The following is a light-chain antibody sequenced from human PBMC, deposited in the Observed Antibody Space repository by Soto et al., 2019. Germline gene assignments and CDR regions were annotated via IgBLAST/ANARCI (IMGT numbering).Light chain of an antibody. J-gene: IGKJ2*01. CDR1: QSISTY. Sequence: DIQMTQSPSSLSASVGDKVTITCRASQSISTYLNWYQQKPGKAPKLLIFAASSLQSGVPSRFSGSGSGTDFTLAICDLQPEDFSTYFCQQSYSISPYTFGQGTKLGIK. CDR2: AAS. V-gene: IGKV1-39*01. CDR3: QQSYSISPYT.